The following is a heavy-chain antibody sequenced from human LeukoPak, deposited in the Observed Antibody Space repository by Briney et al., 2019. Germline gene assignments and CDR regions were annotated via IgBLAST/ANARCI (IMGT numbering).Heavy chain of an antibody. Sequence: GGSLRLSCAAYRFIFSSYGMHWVRQAPGKGLEWVAVISYDESNKYYADSVKGRFTISRDNSKNTMYLQMNSLRAEDTAVYYCARDFKGHSSSFRDWGQGTLVTVSS. J-gene: IGHJ4*02. D-gene: IGHD6-13*01. CDR2: ISYDESNK. CDR3: ARDFKGHSSSFRD. V-gene: IGHV3-30*03. CDR1: RFIFSSYG.